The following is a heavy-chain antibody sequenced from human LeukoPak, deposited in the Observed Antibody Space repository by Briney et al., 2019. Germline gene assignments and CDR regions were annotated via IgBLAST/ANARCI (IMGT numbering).Heavy chain of an antibody. D-gene: IGHD3-9*01. CDR2: MYYSGST. Sequence: SETLFLTCTVSGGSISSYYWNWIRQPPGKGLEWIGYMYYSGSTKYNPSLKSRVTISVDSSKNQFSLKLSSVTAADTAVYYCARGPFDYYLDYWGQGTLVTVSS. J-gene: IGHJ4*02. CDR3: ARGPFDYYLDY. CDR1: GGSISSYY. V-gene: IGHV4-59*01.